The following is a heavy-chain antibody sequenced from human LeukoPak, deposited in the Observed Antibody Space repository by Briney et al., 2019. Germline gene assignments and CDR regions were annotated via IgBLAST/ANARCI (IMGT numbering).Heavy chain of an antibody. Sequence: ASVKVSCKASGYTFTGYYMHWVRQAPGQGLEWMGRINPNSGGTSHAQKFQGRVTMTRDTSISTAYMELSRLRSNDTAVYYCARENYYGSEIDYWGQGTLDTVSS. D-gene: IGHD3-10*01. CDR1: GYTFTGYY. J-gene: IGHJ4*02. CDR3: ARENYYGSEIDY. V-gene: IGHV1-2*06. CDR2: INPNSGGT.